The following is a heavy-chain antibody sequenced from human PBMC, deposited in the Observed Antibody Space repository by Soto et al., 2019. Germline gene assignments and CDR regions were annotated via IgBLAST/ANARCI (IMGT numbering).Heavy chain of an antibody. CDR3: ARSSTVTQPPSYYYYGMDV. D-gene: IGHD4-17*01. CDR2: IYPGDSDT. V-gene: IGHV5-51*01. CDR1: GYIFTSYW. Sequence: GESLKISCKGSGYIFTSYWICWVRQMPGKGLEWMGIIYPGDSDTRYSPSFQGQATISADKSISTAYLQWSSLKAEDTAMYYCARSSTVTQPPSYYYYGMDVWGQGTTVTVSS. J-gene: IGHJ6*01.